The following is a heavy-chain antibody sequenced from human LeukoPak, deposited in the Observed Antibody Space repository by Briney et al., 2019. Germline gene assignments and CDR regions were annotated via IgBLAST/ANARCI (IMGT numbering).Heavy chain of an antibody. J-gene: IGHJ4*02. CDR2: ITSSSTYT. D-gene: IGHD3-3*01. Sequence: SGGSLRLSCAASGFSFSSYSMNWVRLTPGKGLEWVSSITSSSTYTFYADSVKGRFTISRDNAKNSLDLEMNGLRDEDTAVYYCARDREYYDFWSGYHLAFDYWGQGTLVTVSS. CDR3: ARDREYYDFWSGYHLAFDY. CDR1: GFSFSSYS. V-gene: IGHV3-21*01.